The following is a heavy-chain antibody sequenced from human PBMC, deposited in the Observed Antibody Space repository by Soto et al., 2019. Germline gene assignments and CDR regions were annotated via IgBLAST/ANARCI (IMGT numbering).Heavy chain of an antibody. CDR1: GFTFSSYA. CDR3: AKDREYDFWSGYPAPYYYYYMDV. D-gene: IGHD3-3*01. Sequence: GGSLRLSCAASGFTFSSYAMSWVRQAPGKGLEWVSAISGSGGSTYYADSVKGRFTISRDNSKNTLYLQMNSLRAEDTAVYYCAKDREYDFWSGYPAPYYYYYMDVWGKGTTVTVSS. J-gene: IGHJ6*03. CDR2: ISGSGGST. V-gene: IGHV3-23*01.